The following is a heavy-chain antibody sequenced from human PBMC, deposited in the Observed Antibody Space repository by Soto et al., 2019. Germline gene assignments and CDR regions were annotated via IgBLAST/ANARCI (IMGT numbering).Heavy chain of an antibody. V-gene: IGHV1-69*01. J-gene: IGHJ5*02. CDR1: RGTFSNYA. Sequence: QVQLVQTGAEVKRPGSSVNVSCTASRGTFSNYAILWVRQAPGQGLEWMGGIVPIHDTTDYAQKFQGRVTITADEPSSTAYMELRSLRSEDTAVYYCAADYDGLLSWGQGTLVTASS. D-gene: IGHD3-3*01. CDR2: IVPIHDTT. CDR3: AADYDGLLS.